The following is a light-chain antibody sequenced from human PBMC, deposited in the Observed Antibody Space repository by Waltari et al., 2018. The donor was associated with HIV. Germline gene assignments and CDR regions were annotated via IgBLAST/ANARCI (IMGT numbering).Light chain of an antibody. V-gene: IGKV1-27*01. Sequence: DIQMTQSPSSRSASVGDRVTIPCRASQAISNYLARYQQKPRKVPKVLTYGTSSLHSGVPSRFTGSGSETEFTLTISSLQPEDVATYYCQSYKSAPFTFGGGTRVEIK. CDR2: GTS. CDR3: QSYKSAPFT. J-gene: IGKJ4*01. CDR1: QAISNY.